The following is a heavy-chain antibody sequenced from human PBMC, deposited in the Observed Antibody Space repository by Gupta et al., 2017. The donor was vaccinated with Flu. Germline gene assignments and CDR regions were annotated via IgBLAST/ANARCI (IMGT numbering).Heavy chain of an antibody. CDR1: GGSFSGYY. D-gene: IGHD3-16*01. J-gene: IGHJ3*02. CDR3: ARLSSKKKRSDAFDI. V-gene: IGHV4-34*01. CDR2: INHSGST. Sequence: QVQLQQWGAGLLKPSETLSLTCAVYGGSFSGYYWSWIRQPPGKGLEWIGEINHSGSTNYNPSLKSRVTISVDTSKNQFSLKLSSVTAADTAVYYCARLSSKKKRSDAFDIWGQGTMVTVSS.